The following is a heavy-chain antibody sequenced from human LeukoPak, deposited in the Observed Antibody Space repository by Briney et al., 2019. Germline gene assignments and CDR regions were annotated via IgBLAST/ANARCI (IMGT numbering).Heavy chain of an antibody. CDR1: GFTFSSYG. CDR3: AKGTIFRLPPGYYLDY. V-gene: IGHV3-30*18. Sequence: GGSLRLSCAASGFTFSSYGMHWVRQAPGKGLEWVAVISYDGSSKYYADSVKGRFTISRDNSKNTLYLQMNSLRAEDTAVYYCAKGTIFRLPPGYYLDYWGQGTLVTVSS. CDR2: ISYDGSSK. D-gene: IGHD2-21*01. J-gene: IGHJ4*02.